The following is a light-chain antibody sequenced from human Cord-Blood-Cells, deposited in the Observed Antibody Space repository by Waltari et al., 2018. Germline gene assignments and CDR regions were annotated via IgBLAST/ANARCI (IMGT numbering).Light chain of an antibody. CDR1: QGISSW. J-gene: IGKJ4*01. Sequence: DIQMTQYPSSVSASVGDRVTITCRASQGISSWVAWYQQKPGKAPKLLSYAASSLQSGVASRFSGSGSGTDFTLTISSLQPEDCATYYCQQANSFPLTFGGGTKVEIK. V-gene: IGKV1-12*01. CDR3: QQANSFPLT. CDR2: AAS.